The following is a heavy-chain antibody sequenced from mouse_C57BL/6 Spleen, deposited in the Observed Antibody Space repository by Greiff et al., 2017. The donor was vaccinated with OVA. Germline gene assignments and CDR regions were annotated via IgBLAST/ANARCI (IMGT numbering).Heavy chain of an antibody. CDR3: GRSASELDY. CDR1: GYTFTSDW. V-gene: IGHV1-61*01. J-gene: IGHJ2*01. Sequence: QVQLQQSGAELVRPGSSVKLSCKASGYTFTSDWMDWVKQRPGKGLEWIGDIYPSDSATHYNQTLKDQATLTGDKSSSTAYMQLSSLTSEDSAVYCCGRSASELDYWGQGTTVTVAS. CDR2: IYPSDSAT. D-gene: IGHD6-2*01.